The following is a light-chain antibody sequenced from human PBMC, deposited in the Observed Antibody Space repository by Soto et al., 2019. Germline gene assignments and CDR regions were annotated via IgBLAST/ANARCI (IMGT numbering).Light chain of an antibody. Sequence: EIVMTQSPATLSVSPGERATLSCRASQSVSSNLAWYQQEPGQAPRLLIYGASTRATGIPARFSGSGSGTEFTLTISSLQSEDFAVYYCQQYNNWPRTFGQGTK. CDR3: QQYNNWPRT. CDR2: GAS. V-gene: IGKV3-15*01. CDR1: QSVSSN. J-gene: IGKJ2*01.